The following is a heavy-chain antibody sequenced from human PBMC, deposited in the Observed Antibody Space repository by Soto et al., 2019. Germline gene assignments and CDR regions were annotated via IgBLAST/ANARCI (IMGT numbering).Heavy chain of an antibody. CDR1: GFTFSSYG. CDR3: AKDSLNYYYDSSGYYYFDY. V-gene: IGHV3-30*18. Sequence: VQLLESGGDLVQPGGSLRLSCIASGFTFSSYGMHWVRQAPGKGLEWVAVISYDGSNKYYADSVKGRFTISRDNSKNTLYLQMNSLRAEDTAVYYCAKDSLNYYYDSSGYYYFDYWGQGTLVTVSS. CDR2: ISYDGSNK. J-gene: IGHJ4*02. D-gene: IGHD3-22*01.